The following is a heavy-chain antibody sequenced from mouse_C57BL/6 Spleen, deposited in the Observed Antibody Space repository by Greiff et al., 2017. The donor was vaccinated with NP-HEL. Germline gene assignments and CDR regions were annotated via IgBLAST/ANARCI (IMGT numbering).Heavy chain of an antibody. CDR2: INPNNGGT. CDR1: GYTFTDYN. V-gene: IGHV1-22*01. Sequence: EVQLQQSGPELVKPGASVKMSCKASGYTFTDYNMHWVKQSHGKSLEWIGYINPNNGGTSSNQKFKGKATLTVNKSSSTAYMELRSLTSEDSAVYYCARSRNWAYYAMDYWGQGTSVTVSS. CDR3: ARSRNWAYYAMDY. J-gene: IGHJ4*01. D-gene: IGHD4-1*01.